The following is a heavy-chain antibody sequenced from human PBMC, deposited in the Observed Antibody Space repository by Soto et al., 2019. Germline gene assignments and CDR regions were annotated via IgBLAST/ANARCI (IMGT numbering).Heavy chain of an antibody. J-gene: IGHJ6*02. CDR3: ARAPNTMVRGGTKYGMDV. CDR2: ISYDGSNK. D-gene: IGHD3-10*01. Sequence: GGSLRLSCAASGFTFSSYGMHWVRQAPGKGLEWVAVISYDGSNKYYADSVKGRFTISRDNSKNTLYLQMNSLRAEDTAVYYCARAPNTMVRGGTKYGMDVWGQGTTVTVS. CDR1: GFTFSSYG. V-gene: IGHV3-30*03.